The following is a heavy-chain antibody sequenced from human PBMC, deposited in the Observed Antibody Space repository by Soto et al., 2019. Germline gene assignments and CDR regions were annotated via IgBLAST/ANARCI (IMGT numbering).Heavy chain of an antibody. CDR1: GFTFSSYW. Sequence: EVQLVESGGGLVQPGGSLRLSCAASGFTFSSYWMLWVRQAPGKGLVWVSRINSDGSTTSYADCVKGRFTISRDNAKNTLYLQMNSLRTEDTAVYYCARVNPGYSYVNSWGQGTLVTVSS. V-gene: IGHV3-74*01. CDR3: ARVNPGYSYVNS. J-gene: IGHJ4*02. CDR2: INSDGSTT. D-gene: IGHD5-18*01.